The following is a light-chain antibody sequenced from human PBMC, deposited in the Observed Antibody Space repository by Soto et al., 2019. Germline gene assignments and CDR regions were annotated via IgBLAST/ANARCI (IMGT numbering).Light chain of an antibody. Sequence: DIVMTQSPDSLAVSLGERATINCKSSQSVLYSSNNKNYLAWYQQKPGQPPKLLIYWASTRESGVPDRFSGSGSGTDFTLTISSLQAVDVAVYYCQQYYSTPFGFGPGTKVDIK. CDR3: QQYYSTPFG. CDR2: WAS. J-gene: IGKJ3*01. CDR1: QSVLYSSNNKNY. V-gene: IGKV4-1*01.